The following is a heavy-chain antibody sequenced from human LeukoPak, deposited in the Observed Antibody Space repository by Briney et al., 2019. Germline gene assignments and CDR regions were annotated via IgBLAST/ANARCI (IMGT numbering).Heavy chain of an antibody. D-gene: IGHD6-19*01. V-gene: IGHV3-11*06. J-gene: IGHJ4*02. Sequence: TGGSLRLSCAASGFTFSDYYMSWIHQAPGKGLEWVSYISSSSSYTNYADSVKGRFTISRDNAKNSLYLQMNSLRAEDTAVYYCARAGGSSGWYEAFDYWGQGTLVTVSS. CDR2: ISSSSSYT. CDR3: ARAGGSSGWYEAFDY. CDR1: GFTFSDYY.